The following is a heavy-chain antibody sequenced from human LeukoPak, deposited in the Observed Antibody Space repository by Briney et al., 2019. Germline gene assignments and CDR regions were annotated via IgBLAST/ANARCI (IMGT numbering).Heavy chain of an antibody. Sequence: GGSLRLSCAASGFTFSSYAMSWVRQAPGKGLEWVSAISGSGGSTYYADSVKGRFTISRDNSKNTLYLQMNSLRAEDTAVYYCAKDPVAVAGQGDAFDIWGQGTMVTVSS. J-gene: IGHJ3*02. D-gene: IGHD6-19*01. CDR1: GFTFSSYA. CDR3: AKDPVAVAGQGDAFDI. V-gene: IGHV3-23*01. CDR2: ISGSGGST.